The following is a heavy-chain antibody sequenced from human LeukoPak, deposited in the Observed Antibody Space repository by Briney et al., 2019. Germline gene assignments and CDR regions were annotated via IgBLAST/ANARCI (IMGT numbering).Heavy chain of an antibody. Sequence: PSETLSLTCTVSGGSISSYYWSWIRQPPGKGLEWIGYIYYSGSTNYNPSLKSRVTISVDTSKNQFSLKLSSVTAADTAVYYCARFPRGLRPYYFDYWGQGTLVTVSS. D-gene: IGHD5-12*01. V-gene: IGHV4-59*08. CDR3: ARFPRGLRPYYFDY. CDR1: GGSISSYY. CDR2: IYYSGST. J-gene: IGHJ4*02.